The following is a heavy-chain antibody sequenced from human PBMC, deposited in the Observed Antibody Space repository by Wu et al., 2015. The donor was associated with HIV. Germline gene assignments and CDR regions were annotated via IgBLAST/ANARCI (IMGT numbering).Heavy chain of an antibody. J-gene: IGHJ5*02. CDR1: GYTFTNYD. CDR3: ARGGGVDYYDNWFDP. V-gene: IGHV1-8*02. D-gene: IGHD3-16*01. CDR2: MNADSGIT. Sequence: QVQLVQSGAEVKKPGASVKVSCKASGYTFTNYDVNWVRQSTTQGLEWLGWMNADSGITDYARKFQGRVTMTRNTSISTAYMELSSLRSEDTAVYYCARGGGVDYYDNWFDPWGQGTLVTVST.